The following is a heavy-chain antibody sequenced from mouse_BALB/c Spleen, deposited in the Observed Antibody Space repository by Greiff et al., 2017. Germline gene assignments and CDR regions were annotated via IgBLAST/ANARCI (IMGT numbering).Heavy chain of an antibody. V-gene: IGHV1-5*01. CDR2: IYPGNSDT. CDR1: GYTFTSYW. CDR3: TSPLFYGSSYNYFDY. Sequence: DVQLQESGTVLARPGASVKMSCKASGYTFTSYWMHWVKQRPGQGLEWIGAIYPGNSDTSYNQKFKGKAKLTAVTSTSTAYMELSSLTNEDSAVYYCTSPLFYGSSYNYFDYWGQGTTLTVSS. D-gene: IGHD1-1*01. J-gene: IGHJ2*01.